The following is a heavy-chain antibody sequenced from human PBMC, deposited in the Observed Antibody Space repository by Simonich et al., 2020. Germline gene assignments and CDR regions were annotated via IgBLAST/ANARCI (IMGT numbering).Heavy chain of an antibody. Sequence: QVQLVESGGGVVQPGRSLRLSCAASGFTFSSYAMHWVRQAPGKRLGGGAVISYDGRNKYYAASVKGRFTISRDNSKNTLYLQMNSLRAEDTAVYYCAREGLLLDAFDIWGQGTMVTVSS. CDR3: AREGLLLDAFDI. J-gene: IGHJ3*02. D-gene: IGHD2-15*01. CDR1: GFTFSSYA. V-gene: IGHV3-30*07. CDR2: ISYDGRNK.